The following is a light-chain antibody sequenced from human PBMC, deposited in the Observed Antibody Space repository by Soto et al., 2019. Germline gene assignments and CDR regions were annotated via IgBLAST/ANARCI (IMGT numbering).Light chain of an antibody. CDR2: AAS. V-gene: IGKV1-39*01. CDR1: QSISSY. Sequence: DIQMTQSPSSLSASVGARVTLTCRARQSISSYLNWYQQKPGKAPKLLIYAASSLQSGVPSRFSGSGSGTDFTLTISSLQPEDFATYSWQQSYSTPLSFGPGTKWISN. J-gene: IGKJ3*01. CDR3: QQSYSTPLS.